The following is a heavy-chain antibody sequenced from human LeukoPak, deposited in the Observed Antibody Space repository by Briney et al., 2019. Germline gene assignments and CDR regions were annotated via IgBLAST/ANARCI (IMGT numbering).Heavy chain of an antibody. D-gene: IGHD1-7*01. J-gene: IGHJ4*02. Sequence: AASVKVSCKASGYTFTSHGISWVRQAPGQGLEWMGWISVYNGNTNYAQKLQGRVTMTTDTSTSTAYMELRSLRSDDTAVYYCARDPLITGTTLVDYWGQGTLVTVSS. CDR1: GYTFTSHG. CDR2: ISVYNGNT. CDR3: ARDPLITGTTLVDY. V-gene: IGHV1-18*01.